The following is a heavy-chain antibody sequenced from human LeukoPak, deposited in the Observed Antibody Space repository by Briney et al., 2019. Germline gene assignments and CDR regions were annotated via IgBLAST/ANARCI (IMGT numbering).Heavy chain of an antibody. CDR3: ARGNRITIFGVVIKEDYYGMDV. CDR1: GFTFSSYS. Sequence: GGSLRLSCAASGFTFSSYSMNWVRQAPGKGLEWVSSISSSSSYIYYADSVKGRFTISRDNAKNSLYLQMNSLRAEDTAVYYCARGNRITIFGVVIKEDYYGMDVWGQGTTVTVSS. D-gene: IGHD3-3*01. V-gene: IGHV3-21*01. CDR2: ISSSSSYI. J-gene: IGHJ6*02.